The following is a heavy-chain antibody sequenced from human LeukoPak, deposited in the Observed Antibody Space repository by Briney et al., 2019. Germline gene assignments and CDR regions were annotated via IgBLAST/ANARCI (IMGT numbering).Heavy chain of an antibody. CDR3: APGFFYDSESFYWNNWLDP. D-gene: IGHD3-22*01. CDR1: GHTLTEVS. V-gene: IGHV1-24*01. CDR2: FNPEHGEM. Sequence: ASVKISCKVSGHTLTEVSIHWVRQAPGKGLEWMGGFNPEHGEMIYAQNLRGRVTMAEDTSADIAYLEVTSLRSEDTAIYYWAPGFFYDSESFYWNNWLDPWGQGTLVTVSS. J-gene: IGHJ5*02.